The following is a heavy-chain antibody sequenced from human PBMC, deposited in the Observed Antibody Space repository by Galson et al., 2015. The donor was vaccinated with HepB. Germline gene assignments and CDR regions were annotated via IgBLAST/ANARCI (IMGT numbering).Heavy chain of an antibody. Sequence: SLRLSCAASGFTFGDYAMSWFRQAPGKGLEWVGFIRSKAYGGTAEYAASVKGRFTISRDDSKSIAYLQMNSLKTEDTAVYYCSRGVGTWAFDIWGQGTMVTVSS. V-gene: IGHV3-49*03. CDR1: GFTFGDYA. CDR2: IRSKAYGGTA. J-gene: IGHJ3*02. CDR3: SRGVGTWAFDI. D-gene: IGHD1-26*01.